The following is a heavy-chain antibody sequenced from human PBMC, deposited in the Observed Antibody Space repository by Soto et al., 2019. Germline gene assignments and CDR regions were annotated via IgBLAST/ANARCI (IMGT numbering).Heavy chain of an antibody. CDR2: INSDGTST. D-gene: IGHD5-12*01. V-gene: IGHV3-74*01. CDR3: ASPYTATIHNGLNS. Sequence: EVQLVESGGGLVQPGGSLRLSCAASGFTFSSHCMHWVRQAPGKGLVWVSRINSDGTSTNYADSVKGRFTISRDNAKNTLYLQMNSLRGEDTAVYHCASPYTATIHNGLNSWGQGTLVTVSS. J-gene: IGHJ4*02. CDR1: GFTFSSHC.